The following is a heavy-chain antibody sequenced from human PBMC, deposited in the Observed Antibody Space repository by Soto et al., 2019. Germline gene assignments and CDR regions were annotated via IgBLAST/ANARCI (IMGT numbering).Heavy chain of an antibody. V-gene: IGHV1-2*04. CDR1: GYTFTGYY. CDR3: AREVITIFGVVIAASTSDAFDI. J-gene: IGHJ3*02. Sequence: GASVKVSCKASGYTFTGYYMHWVRQAPGQGLEWMGWINPNSGGTNYAQKFQGWVTMTRDTSISTAYMELSRLRSDDTAVYYCAREVITIFGVVIAASTSDAFDIWGQGTMVSVSS. D-gene: IGHD3-3*01. CDR2: INPNSGGT.